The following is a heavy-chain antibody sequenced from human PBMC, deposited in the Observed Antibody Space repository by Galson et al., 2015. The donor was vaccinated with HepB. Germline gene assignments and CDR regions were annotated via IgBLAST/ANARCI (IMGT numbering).Heavy chain of an antibody. CDR2: IEQDGSGK. V-gene: IGHV3-7*03. CDR3: ARDTRYCSGGSCSLGDYASFYVDY. J-gene: IGHJ4*02. Sequence: SLRLSCAASGFTFSNYWMSWVRQAPGKGLEWVADIEQDGSGKSSVDSVKGRFTISRDNAKNSLYLQMNSLRAEDTAVYYCARDTRYCSGGSCSLGDYASFYVDYWGQGSLVTVSS. D-gene: IGHD2-15*01. CDR1: GFTFSNYW.